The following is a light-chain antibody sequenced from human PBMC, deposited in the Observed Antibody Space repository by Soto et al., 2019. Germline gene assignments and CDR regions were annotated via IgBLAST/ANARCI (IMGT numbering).Light chain of an antibody. CDR1: QSIDTA. V-gene: IGKV1-5*03. CDR2: RAS. Sequence: DIQMTQSPSTLSASVGDRVTITCRASQSIDTALAWYQQKPGKAPNLLIYRASNLESGVPSRFSGSGSGTVFTLAISSLQPDDFATYYCQQYGRFLTFGQGTKLEIK. J-gene: IGKJ2*01. CDR3: QQYGRFLT.